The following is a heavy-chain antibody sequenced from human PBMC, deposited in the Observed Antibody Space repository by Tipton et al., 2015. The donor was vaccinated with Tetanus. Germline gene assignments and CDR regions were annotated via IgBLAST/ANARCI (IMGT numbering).Heavy chain of an antibody. D-gene: IGHD6-19*01. Sequence: TLSLTCAVSGGSFSGFYWSWIRQPPGKGLEWTGEINHSGSTNYNPSLQSRITMSLDKSKNQFSLGLTSVTAADTAIYYCVRSRIAVARYFDPWGRGTLVTVSS. CDR3: VRSRIAVARYFDP. CDR2: INHSGST. J-gene: IGHJ2*01. V-gene: IGHV4-34*01. CDR1: GGSFSGFY.